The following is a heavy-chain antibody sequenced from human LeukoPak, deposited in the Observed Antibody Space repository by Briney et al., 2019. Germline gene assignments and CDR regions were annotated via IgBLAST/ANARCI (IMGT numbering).Heavy chain of an antibody. D-gene: IGHD3-10*01. CDR2: IYYSGST. Sequence: SETLSLTCTVSGGSVSSSSYYWGWIRQPPGKGLEWIGSIYYSGSTYYNSSLKSRVTISVDTSKNQFSLKLSSVTAADTAVYYCARDQPYGSGLAYWGQGTLVTVSS. V-gene: IGHV4-39*07. CDR3: ARDQPYGSGLAY. J-gene: IGHJ4*02. CDR1: GGSVSSSSYY.